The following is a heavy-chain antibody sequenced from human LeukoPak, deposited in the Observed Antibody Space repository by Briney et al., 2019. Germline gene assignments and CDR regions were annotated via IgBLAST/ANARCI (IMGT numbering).Heavy chain of an antibody. Sequence: GGSLRLSCAASGFTFSNYWMTWVRQAPGKGLEWVANIKHDGSEDYYLDSGKGRFTISRDNAKSSMWLQMNSLRDEDTAVYYCARGGSGSYYSRHYYYYYMDVWGKGTTVTVSS. D-gene: IGHD3-10*01. CDR3: ARGGSGSYYSRHYYYYYMDV. V-gene: IGHV3-7*01. CDR1: GFTFSNYW. CDR2: IKHDGSED. J-gene: IGHJ6*03.